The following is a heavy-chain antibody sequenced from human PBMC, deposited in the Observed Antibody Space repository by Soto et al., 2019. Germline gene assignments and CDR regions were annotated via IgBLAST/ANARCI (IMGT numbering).Heavy chain of an antibody. CDR2: IYDTGSA. Sequence: PSETLSLTCTVSGGSISSYYWTWIRKPPGKGLEWIAYIYDTGSANYNPSLKSRVTISIDTSKNQFSLKLSSVTAADTAVYYCASGRNWNRVDYWGQGTLVTVSS. V-gene: IGHV4-59*01. J-gene: IGHJ4*02. CDR1: GGSISSYY. CDR3: ASGRNWNRVDY. D-gene: IGHD1-1*01.